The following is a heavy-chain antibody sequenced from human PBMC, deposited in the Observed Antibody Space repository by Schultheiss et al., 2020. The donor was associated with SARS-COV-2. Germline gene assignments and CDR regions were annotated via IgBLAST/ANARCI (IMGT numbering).Heavy chain of an antibody. Sequence: SETLSLTCAVSGYSITSDSYWGWIRQPPGKGLEWIGSIFHSGSNYSNPSLKSRASMSVDTSKRQFSLRLSSVTAADTAVYYCARGLGFLEWLLSGWFDPWGQGTLVTVSS. D-gene: IGHD3-3*01. J-gene: IGHJ5*02. CDR2: IFHSGSN. CDR3: ARGLGFLEWLLSGWFDP. CDR1: GYSITSDSY. V-gene: IGHV4-38-2*01.